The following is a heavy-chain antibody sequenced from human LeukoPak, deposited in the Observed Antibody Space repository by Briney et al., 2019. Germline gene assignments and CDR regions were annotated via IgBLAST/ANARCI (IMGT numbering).Heavy chain of an antibody. CDR3: AKSLLWFGEFPYYFDY. Sequence: GGSLRLSCAASGFTFSNYNMNWVRQAPGKGLEWVSYISSSSTIIYYADSVKGRFTISRDNSKNTLYLQMNSLRAEDTAVYYCAKSLLWFGEFPYYFDYWGQGTLVTVSS. CDR2: ISSSSTII. V-gene: IGHV3-48*01. J-gene: IGHJ4*02. CDR1: GFTFSNYN. D-gene: IGHD3-10*01.